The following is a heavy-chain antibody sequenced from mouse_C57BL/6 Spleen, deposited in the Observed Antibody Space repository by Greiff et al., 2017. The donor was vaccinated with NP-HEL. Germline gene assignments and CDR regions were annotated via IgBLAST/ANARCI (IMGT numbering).Heavy chain of an antibody. CDR3: ARSNWAPDY. J-gene: IGHJ2*01. V-gene: IGHV1-42*01. Sequence: VQLQQSGPELVKPGASVKISCKASGYSFTGYYMNWVKQSPEKSLEWIGEINPSTGGTTYNQKFKAKATLTVDKSSSTAYMQLKSLTSEDSAVYYCARSNWAPDYWGQGTTLTVSS. D-gene: IGHD4-1*01. CDR1: GYSFTGYY. CDR2: INPSTGGT.